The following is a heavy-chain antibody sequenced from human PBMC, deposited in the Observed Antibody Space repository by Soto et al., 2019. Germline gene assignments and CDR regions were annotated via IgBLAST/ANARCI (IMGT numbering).Heavy chain of an antibody. CDR2: ISYDGSNK. Sequence: QVQLVESGGGVGQPGRSLRLSCAASGFTFSSYAMHWVRQAPGQGLEWVAVISYDGSNKYYADSVKGRFTISRHNSKNTLYMPMNSLRADDTAVYYCARGRRWLQSKYFDYWGQGSLVTVPS. CDR1: GFTFSSYA. CDR3: ARGRRWLQSKYFDY. J-gene: IGHJ4*02. V-gene: IGHV3-30-3*01. D-gene: IGHD5-12*01.